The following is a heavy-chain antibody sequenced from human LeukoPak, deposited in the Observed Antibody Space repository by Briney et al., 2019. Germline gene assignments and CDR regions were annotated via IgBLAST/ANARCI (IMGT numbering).Heavy chain of an antibody. Sequence: PGGSLRLSCAASGNYWMHWVRQAPGKGLVWVSHINSDGSWTSYADSVKGRFTISRDNAKNSLYLQMNSLRAEDTAVYYCARAPLSGNSYSGSYYPDYWGQGTLVTVSS. CDR2: INSDGSWT. D-gene: IGHD1-26*01. V-gene: IGHV3-74*01. CDR3: ARAPLSGNSYSGSYYPDY. J-gene: IGHJ4*02. CDR1: GNYW.